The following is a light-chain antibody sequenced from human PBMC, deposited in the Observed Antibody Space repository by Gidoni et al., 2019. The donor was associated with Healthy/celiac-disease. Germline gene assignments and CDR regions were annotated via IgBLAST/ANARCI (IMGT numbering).Light chain of an antibody. CDR1: QSVSSY. J-gene: IGKJ3*01. Sequence: EIVLTQSPAPRSLSPGERAPLSCRASQSVSSYLAWYQQKPGQAPRLLIYDASTRATGIPARFSGSGSGTAFTLTISSLEPEDFAVYYCPQRSHWGFGPGTKVDIK. V-gene: IGKV3-11*01. CDR2: DAS. CDR3: PQRSHWG.